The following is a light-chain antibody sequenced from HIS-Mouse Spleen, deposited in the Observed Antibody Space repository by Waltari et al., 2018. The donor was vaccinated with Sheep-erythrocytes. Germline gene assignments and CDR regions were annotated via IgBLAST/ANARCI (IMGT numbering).Light chain of an antibody. CDR2: QYS. CDR3: QAWDSSTAV. CDR1: TLGDKY. Sequence: SYELTQPPSVSVSPGQTASITCSGDTLGDKYACWYQQKPGQSPVLVIYQYSKRPSGIPERFSGSNSENTATLTIRGTQAMDEADYYCQAWDSSTAVFGGGTKLTVL. V-gene: IGLV3-1*01. J-gene: IGLJ2*01.